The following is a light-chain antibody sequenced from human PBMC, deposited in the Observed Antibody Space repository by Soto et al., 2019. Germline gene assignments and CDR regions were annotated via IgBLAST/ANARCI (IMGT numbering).Light chain of an antibody. CDR1: QSVSSY. CDR2: DAS. J-gene: IGKJ1*01. Sequence: EIVLTQSPATLSLSPGERATLSCRASQSVSSYLAWYQQKPGQAPRLLIYDASNRATGIPARFSGSGSGTDSPLTISSIEPEDFAVYYCPQRSNWPPLTFGQGTKVEIK. CDR3: PQRSNWPPLT. V-gene: IGKV3-11*01.